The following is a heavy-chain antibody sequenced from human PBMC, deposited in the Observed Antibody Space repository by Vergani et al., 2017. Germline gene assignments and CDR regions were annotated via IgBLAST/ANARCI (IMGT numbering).Heavy chain of an antibody. J-gene: IGHJ4*02. CDR2: IYYSGST. D-gene: IGHD3-10*01. CDR3: ARGALVTMVRGVKFDY. CDR1: GGSISSYY. V-gene: IGHV4-59*01. Sequence: QVQLQESGPGLVKPSETLSLTCTVSGGSISSYYWSWIRQPPGKGLEWIGYIYYSGSTNYNPALKSRVTISVDTSKNQFSLKLSSVTAADTAVYYCARGALVTMVRGVKFDYWGQGTLVTVSS.